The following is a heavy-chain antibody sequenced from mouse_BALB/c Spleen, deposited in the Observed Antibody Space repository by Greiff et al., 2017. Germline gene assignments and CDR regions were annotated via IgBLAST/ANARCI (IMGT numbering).Heavy chain of an antibody. D-gene: IGHD5-1*01. CDR2: ISSGSSTI. Sequence: EVLLVESGGGLVQPGGSRKLSCAASGFTFSSFGMHWVRQAPEKGLEWVAYISSGSSTIYYADTVKGRFTISRDNPKNTLLLQMTSLRSADTAMYYCARYLPFDYWGQGTTLTVSS. V-gene: IGHV5-17*02. CDR1: GFTFSSFG. CDR3: ARYLPFDY. J-gene: IGHJ2*01.